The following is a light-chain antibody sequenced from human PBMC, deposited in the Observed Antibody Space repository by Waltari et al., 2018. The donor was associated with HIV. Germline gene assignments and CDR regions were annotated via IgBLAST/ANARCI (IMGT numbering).Light chain of an antibody. J-gene: IGLJ3*02. CDR2: EVT. CDR1: SSDVGGYDH. Sequence: QSALTQPPSSSGSPGQSVTISCTGTSSDVGGYDHVSWYQQHPGKAPKRLVYEVTKRAPGVPDRFSGAKSCNTAFLTVSGRQAEDEAHYYCVSYAGINDRWVFGGGTKLTVL. V-gene: IGLV2-8*01. CDR3: VSYAGINDRWV.